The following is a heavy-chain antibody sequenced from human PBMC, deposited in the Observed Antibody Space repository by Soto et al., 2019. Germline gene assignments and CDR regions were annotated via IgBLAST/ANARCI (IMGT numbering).Heavy chain of an antibody. Sequence: QVQLVQSGAEVKKPGASMKVSCKASGYTFTRYHINWVRQATGQGLEWMGWMNSNDGNTGYAQKFQGRITMTRNISINTAYMELSSLTSEDTAVYYCARQGWRDGPTFPSVRYYGMDVWGQGTTVTVSS. CDR3: ARQGWRDGPTFPSVRYYGMDV. CDR2: MNSNDGNT. J-gene: IGHJ6*02. V-gene: IGHV1-8*01. D-gene: IGHD3-9*01. CDR1: GYTFTRYH.